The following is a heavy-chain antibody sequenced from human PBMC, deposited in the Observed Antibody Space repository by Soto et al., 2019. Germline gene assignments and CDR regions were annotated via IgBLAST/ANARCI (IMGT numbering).Heavy chain of an antibody. CDR3: AREIVTAGGNNYFDP. Sequence: PSETLSLTCAVSGGSISSSSWWTWVRQSPGKGLEWIGEIFESGATNYNPSLKSRLTMSVDKSKNQFSLRLNSLTAADTAVYFCAREIVTAGGNNYFDPWGPGTLVTVSS. CDR2: IFESGAT. J-gene: IGHJ5*02. D-gene: IGHD2-21*02. CDR1: GGSISSSSW. V-gene: IGHV4-4*02.